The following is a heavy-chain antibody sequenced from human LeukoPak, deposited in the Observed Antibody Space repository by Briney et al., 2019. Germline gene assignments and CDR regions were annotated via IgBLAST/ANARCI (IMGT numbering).Heavy chain of an antibody. J-gene: IGHJ4*02. CDR3: ARAPGFDFDY. V-gene: IGHV3-30*02. CDR2: IRYDGSNK. Sequence: GGSLRLSCAASGFTFSSYAMHWVRQAPGKGLEWVAFIRYDGSNKYYADSVKGRFTISRDNSKNTLYLQMNSLRAEDTAVYYCARAPGFDFDYWGQGTQVTVSS. D-gene: IGHD1-14*01. CDR1: GFTFSSYA.